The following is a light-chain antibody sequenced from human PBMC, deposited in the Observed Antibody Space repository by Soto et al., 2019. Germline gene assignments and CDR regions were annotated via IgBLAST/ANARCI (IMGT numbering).Light chain of an antibody. J-gene: IGLJ1*01. CDR3: SSYTSSSTSYV. CDR2: EVS. V-gene: IGLV2-14*01. Sequence: QSVLTQPASVSGSPGQSITISCTGTSSDVGGYNYVSWYQQHLGKAPKLMIYEVSNRPSGVSNRFSGSKSGNTASLTISGLQAEDEADYYCSSYTSSSTSYVFGTGTRSPS. CDR1: SSDVGGYNY.